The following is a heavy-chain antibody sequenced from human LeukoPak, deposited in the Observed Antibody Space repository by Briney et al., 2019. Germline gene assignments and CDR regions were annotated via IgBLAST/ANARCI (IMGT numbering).Heavy chain of an antibody. CDR1: GFTFSSYA. V-gene: IGHV3-30-3*01. CDR3: AKGTYYYDRSGEFDY. D-gene: IGHD3-22*01. J-gene: IGHJ4*02. CDR2: ILYDGSNK. Sequence: GGSLRLSCAASGFTFSSYATQWVRQATGKGLEWVAVILYDGSNKYYADSVKGRFTISRDNSKNTVYLQMNSLRAEDTAVYYCAKGTYYYDRSGEFDYWGQGTLVTVSS.